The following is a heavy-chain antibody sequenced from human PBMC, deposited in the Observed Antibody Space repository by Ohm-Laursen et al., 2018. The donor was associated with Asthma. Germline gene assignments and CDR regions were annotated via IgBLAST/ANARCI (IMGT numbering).Heavy chain of an antibody. D-gene: IGHD3-16*02. J-gene: IGHJ4*02. Sequence: SLRLSCTASGFTFSSYAMHWVRQAPGKGLEWVAVISYDGSNKYYADSVKGRFTISRDNSKNTLYLQMTSLRAEDTAVYYCARGGRNVWGSYLPTGFDYWGQGTLVTVSS. CDR1: GFTFSSYA. V-gene: IGHV3-30-3*01. CDR3: ARGGRNVWGSYLPTGFDY. CDR2: ISYDGSNK.